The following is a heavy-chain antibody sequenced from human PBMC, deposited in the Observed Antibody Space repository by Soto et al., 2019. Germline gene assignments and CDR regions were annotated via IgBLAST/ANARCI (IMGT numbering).Heavy chain of an antibody. J-gene: IGHJ6*02. CDR1: GFTFSSHW. D-gene: IGHD1-1*01. V-gene: IGHV3-7*01. CDR3: ARVFIYGTYYYYYGMDV. Sequence: GGSLRLSCAASGFTFSSHWISWVRQAPGKGLEWVANIKQDGSEKYYVDSVKGRFTISRDNAKNSLYLQMNSLRAEDTAVYYCARVFIYGTYYYYYGMDVWGQGTTVTVSS. CDR2: IKQDGSEK.